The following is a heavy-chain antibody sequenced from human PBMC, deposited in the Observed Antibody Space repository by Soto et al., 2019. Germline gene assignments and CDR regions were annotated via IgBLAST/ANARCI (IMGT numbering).Heavy chain of an antibody. CDR1: GFTFSSYA. J-gene: IGHJ3*02. D-gene: IGHD4-17*01. CDR3: AKDFPPGTYDYGDYGAKAGAFDI. Sequence: EVQLLESGGGLVQPGGSLRLSCAASGFTFSSYAMSWVRQAPGKGLEWVSAISGSGGSTYYADSVKGRFTISRDNSKNTLYQQRNSLRDEDTAVYYCAKDFPPGTYDYGDYGAKAGAFDIWRQGTMVTVSS. V-gene: IGHV3-23*01. CDR2: ISGSGGST.